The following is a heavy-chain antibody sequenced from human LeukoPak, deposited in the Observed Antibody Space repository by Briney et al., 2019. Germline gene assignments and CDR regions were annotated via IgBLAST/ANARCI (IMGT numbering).Heavy chain of an antibody. CDR1: GFTFDDYA. CDR3: AKDLATVTTAAFDI. CDR2: ISWNSGSI. Sequence: GRPLRLSCAASGFTFDDYAMHWVRQAPGKGLEWVSGISWNSGSIGYEDSVKGRFTISRDNAKNSLYLQMNSLRAEDTALYYCAKDLATVTTAAFDIWGQGTMVTVSS. D-gene: IGHD4-17*01. J-gene: IGHJ3*02. V-gene: IGHV3-9*01.